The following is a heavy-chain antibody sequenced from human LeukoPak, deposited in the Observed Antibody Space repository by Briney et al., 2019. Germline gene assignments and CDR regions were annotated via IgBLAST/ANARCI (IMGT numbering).Heavy chain of an antibody. D-gene: IGHD3-22*01. CDR2: ISGSGGST. J-gene: IGHJ3*02. CDR3: AKDRAVYYDSSGYDPDVFDI. V-gene: IGHV3-23*01. Sequence: GGSLRLSCAASGFTFSSYVMSWVRQAPGKGLERVSAISGSGGSTYYADSVKGRFTISRDNFKNTLYRQMNSVGAEDTAVYYCAKDRAVYYDSSGYDPDVFDIWGQGTMVTVPS. CDR1: GFTFSSYV.